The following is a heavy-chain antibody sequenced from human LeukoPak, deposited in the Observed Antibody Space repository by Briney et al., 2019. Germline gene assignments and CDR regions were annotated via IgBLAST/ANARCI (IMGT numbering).Heavy chain of an antibody. Sequence: GSSVKVSCEASGGTFCSYAISWVRQTPGQGLGWMGGIIPIFGTANYAQKFQGRVTITADKSTSTAYMELSSLRSEDTAVYYCARDRDYGDDECFFDCWGQGTLVTVSS. V-gene: IGHV1-69*06. CDR1: GGTFCSYA. D-gene: IGHD4-17*01. CDR3: ARDRDYGDDECFFDC. J-gene: IGHJ4*02. CDR2: IIPIFGTA.